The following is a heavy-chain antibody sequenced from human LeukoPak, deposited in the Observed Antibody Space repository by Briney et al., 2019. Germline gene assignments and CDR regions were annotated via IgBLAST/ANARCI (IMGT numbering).Heavy chain of an antibody. D-gene: IGHD1-26*01. CDR3: VRDSFSGNF. J-gene: IGHJ4*02. CDR1: GFTFSNYW. CDR2: IKSDGSST. V-gene: IGHV3-74*01. Sequence: GGSLRLSCAASGFTFSNYWMHWVRQAPGKGLVWVSRIKSDGSSTSYADSVKGRFTISRDNARNTLFLQMNSLRVEDTAVYYCVRDSFSGNFCGQGTLVTVSS.